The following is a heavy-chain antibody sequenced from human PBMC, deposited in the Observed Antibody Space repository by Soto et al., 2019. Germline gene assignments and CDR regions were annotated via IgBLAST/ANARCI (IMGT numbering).Heavy chain of an antibody. CDR3: AGMHNYGSDNWFDP. CDR1: GYTFTSQG. D-gene: IGHD3-10*01. Sequence: SVKVSCLASGYTFTSQGLSWVRQAAAQGQEAVGWIGAYFGYTNYAQKLQGRVTMTTDTSTSTAYLALRRLRSRRTAGHFCAGMHNYGSDNWFDPWGQGTMVTVSS. J-gene: IGHJ5*01. V-gene: IGHV1-18*01. CDR2: IGAYFGYT.